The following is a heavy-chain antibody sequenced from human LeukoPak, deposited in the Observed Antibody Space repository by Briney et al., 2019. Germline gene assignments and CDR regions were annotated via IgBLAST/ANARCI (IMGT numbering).Heavy chain of an antibody. CDR1: GFSFSSYS. Sequence: GGSLRLSCASSGFSFSSYSMNWVRQAPGKGLEWVSAISGSGGSTYYADSVKGRFTISRDNSKNTLYLQMNSLGAEDTAVYYCAKADVVVVAAAPYYYYGMDVWGQGTTVTVSS. J-gene: IGHJ6*02. CDR3: AKADVVVVAAAPYYYYGMDV. D-gene: IGHD2-15*01. CDR2: ISGSGGST. V-gene: IGHV3-23*01.